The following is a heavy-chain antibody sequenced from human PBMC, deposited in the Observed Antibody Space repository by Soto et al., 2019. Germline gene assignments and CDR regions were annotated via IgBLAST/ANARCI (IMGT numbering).Heavy chain of an antibody. CDR3: ARGYTVTDFDY. V-gene: IGHV4-31*03. D-gene: IGHD4-17*01. J-gene: IGHJ4*02. CDR2: IYYSGST. CDR1: GGSISSGGYY. Sequence: SETLSLTCTVSGGSISSGGYYWSWIRQHPGKGLEWIGYIYYSGSTYYNPSLKSRVTISVDTSKNQFSLKLSSVTAADTAVYYCARGYTVTDFDYWGQGTLVTVSS.